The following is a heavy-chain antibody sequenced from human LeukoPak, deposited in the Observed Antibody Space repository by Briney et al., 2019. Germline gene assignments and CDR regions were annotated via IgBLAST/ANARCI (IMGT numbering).Heavy chain of an antibody. CDR1: GFRFGSYW. J-gene: IGHJ4*02. V-gene: IGHV3-7*03. Sequence: PGGSLRLSCAASGFRFGSYWMTWVRQAPGKGLEWVAHIKGDGSAENYVDSVKGRFSISRDNAKNSLYLQMNSLRVEDTAVYYCVRDSGWFHFDYWGQGILVTVST. CDR2: IKGDGSAE. CDR3: VRDSGWFHFDY. D-gene: IGHD6-19*01.